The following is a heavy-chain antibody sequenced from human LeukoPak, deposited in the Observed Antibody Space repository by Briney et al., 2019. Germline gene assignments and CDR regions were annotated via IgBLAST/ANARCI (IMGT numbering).Heavy chain of an antibody. Sequence: GGSLRLSCAASGFTVSSNYMSWVRQAPGKGLEWVSAISGSGGSTYYADSVKGRFTISRDNSKNSLYLQMNSLRAEDTALYYCARDIWFGEFPANMDVWGKGTTVTVSS. CDR1: GFTVSSNY. CDR2: ISGSGGST. J-gene: IGHJ6*03. V-gene: IGHV3-23*01. D-gene: IGHD3-10*01. CDR3: ARDIWFGEFPANMDV.